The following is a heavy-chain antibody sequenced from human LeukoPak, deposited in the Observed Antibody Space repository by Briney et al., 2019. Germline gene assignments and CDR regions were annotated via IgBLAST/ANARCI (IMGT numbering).Heavy chain of an antibody. D-gene: IGHD6-13*01. CDR2: NYHSGST. J-gene: IGHJ1*01. V-gene: IGHV4-38-2*02. Sequence: SETLSLTCSVSGFSVSSAYYWGWIRQPPGKGLEWIGSNYHSGSTYYNPSLKSRVTISVDTSKNQFSLKLSSVTAADTAVYYCARRGQQLVRKYFQHWGQGTLVTVSS. CDR1: GFSVSSAYY. CDR3: ARRGQQLVRKYFQH.